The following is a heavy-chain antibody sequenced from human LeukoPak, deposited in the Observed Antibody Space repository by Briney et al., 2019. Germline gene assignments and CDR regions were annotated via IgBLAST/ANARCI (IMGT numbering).Heavy chain of an antibody. CDR1: GFTFSSYS. D-gene: IGHD3-22*01. Sequence: GGSLRLSCAASGFTFSSYSMNWVRQAPGKGLEWVSSISSSSSYIYYADSVKGRFTISRDNAKNSLYLQMNSLRAEDTAVYYCARSVLYDSSGSWFDPWGQGTLVTVSS. CDR3: ARSVLYDSSGSWFDP. J-gene: IGHJ5*02. V-gene: IGHV3-21*01. CDR2: ISSSSSYI.